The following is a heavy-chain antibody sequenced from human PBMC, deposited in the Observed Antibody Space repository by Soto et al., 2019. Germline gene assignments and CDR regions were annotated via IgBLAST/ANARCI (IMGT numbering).Heavy chain of an antibody. Sequence: SVKVSCKASGYTFTSYDINWVRQATGQGLEWMGWMNPNSGNTGYAQKFQGRVTMTRNTSISTAYMELSSLRSEDTAVYYCARARMDYYYYGMDVWGQGTTVTV. CDR3: ARARMDYYYYGMDV. J-gene: IGHJ6*02. V-gene: IGHV1-8*01. CDR2: MNPNSGNT. CDR1: GYTFTSYD.